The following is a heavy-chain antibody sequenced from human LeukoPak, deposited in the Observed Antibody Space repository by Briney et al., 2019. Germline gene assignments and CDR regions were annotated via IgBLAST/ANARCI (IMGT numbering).Heavy chain of an antibody. D-gene: IGHD5-24*01. Sequence: SSETLSLTCAVSGASISSNYWSTWVRQPPGKGLEWIGEIHDSGSTNYNPSLKSRVTISVDKSKKQFSLNLTSVTAADTAVYYCATRATDGPLWGQGTLVTVSS. CDR3: ATRATDGPL. V-gene: IGHV4-4*02. CDR2: IHDSGST. CDR1: GASISSNYW. J-gene: IGHJ4*02.